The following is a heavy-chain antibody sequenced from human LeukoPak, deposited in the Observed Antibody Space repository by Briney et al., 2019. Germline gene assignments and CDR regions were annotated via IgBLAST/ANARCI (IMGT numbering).Heavy chain of an antibody. J-gene: IGHJ5*02. Sequence: SETLSLTCSVSGGSISSTDYYWGWIRQPPGKGLEWIGTIYYSGSAYYNPSLKSRVTISVDTSKNQFSLKLGSVTAADTAVYYCARGVSTVEGWFDPWGQGTLVTVSS. V-gene: IGHV4-39*01. CDR2: IYYSGSA. D-gene: IGHD4-23*01. CDR3: ARGVSTVEGWFDP. CDR1: GGSISSTDYY.